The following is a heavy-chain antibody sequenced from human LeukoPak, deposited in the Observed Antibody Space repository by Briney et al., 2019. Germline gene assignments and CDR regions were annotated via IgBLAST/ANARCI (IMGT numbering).Heavy chain of an antibody. CDR1: EYTFTTYD. Sequence: GAAVKVSRKASEYTFTTYDIDWVREATGPGLEWMGWMNPNSGNTGYAQKFQRRIPMTRNTSISTAHMELSSLTSEDTAVYYCARVGLVRGVRGKGFEYWGQGTLVTVSS. CDR3: ARVGLVRGVRGKGFEY. CDR2: MNPNSGNT. D-gene: IGHD3-10*01. J-gene: IGHJ4*02. V-gene: IGHV1-8*01.